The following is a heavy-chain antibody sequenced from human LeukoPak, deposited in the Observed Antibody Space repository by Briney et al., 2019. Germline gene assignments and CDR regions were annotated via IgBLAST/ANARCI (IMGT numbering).Heavy chain of an antibody. Sequence: GGSLRLSCAASGFSFDTYAMHRVRQAPGQGLEWVALIWHDGSHKFYSNSVRGQFTISRDNSKNTVYLQMNNLRPDDTAVYYCTREIFGSGSCPDFWGQGTLVAVSS. J-gene: IGHJ4*02. V-gene: IGHV3-33*01. D-gene: IGHD3-10*01. CDR2: IWHDGSHK. CDR1: GFSFDTYA. CDR3: TREIFGSGSCPDF.